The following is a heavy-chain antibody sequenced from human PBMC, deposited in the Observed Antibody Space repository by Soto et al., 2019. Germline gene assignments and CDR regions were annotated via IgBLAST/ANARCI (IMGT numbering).Heavy chain of an antibody. CDR1: GYTFNSYG. Sequence: ASVKVSCKASGYTFNSYGISWVRQAPGQGLEWMGWINPYNGNTGYAQKFQGRVTMTRNTSISTAYMELSSLRSEDTAVYYCARRHYDPNFYYYMDVWGKGTTVTVSS. CDR3: ARRHYDPNFYYYMDV. J-gene: IGHJ6*03. V-gene: IGHV1-8*02. D-gene: IGHD3-3*01. CDR2: INPYNGNT.